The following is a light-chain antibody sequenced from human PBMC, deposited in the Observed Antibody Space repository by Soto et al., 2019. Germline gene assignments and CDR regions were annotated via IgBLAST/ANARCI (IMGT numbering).Light chain of an antibody. V-gene: IGLV2-14*01. CDR3: SSYTSTNTWV. Sequence: QSVLTQPASVSGSPGQSITISCTGTSSDVGSHNFVSWHQQHPGKAPKFMIYGVNNRPSGVSNRFSGPKSGNTASLTISGLQAEDEADYYCSSYTSTNTWVFGGGTKLTVL. CDR1: SSDVGSHNF. CDR2: GVN. J-gene: IGLJ3*02.